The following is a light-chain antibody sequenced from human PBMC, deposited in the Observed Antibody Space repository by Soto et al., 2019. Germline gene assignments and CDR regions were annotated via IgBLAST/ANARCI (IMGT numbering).Light chain of an antibody. CDR2: KAS. V-gene: IGKV1-5*03. CDR3: QQYFSYSPYT. CDR1: QSIGYW. Sequence: DVQMTQSPSTLSASVGDRVTITCRASQSIGYWLAWYQQKPGKAPNLLIYKASSLQSGVPSRFSGSGSGTEFTLPISSLQPDDFASYYCQQYFSYSPYTFGQGTNLEIK. J-gene: IGKJ2*01.